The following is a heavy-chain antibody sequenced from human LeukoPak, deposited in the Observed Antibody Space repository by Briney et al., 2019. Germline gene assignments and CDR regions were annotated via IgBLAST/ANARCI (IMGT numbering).Heavy chain of an antibody. CDR2: IYSGGST. CDR3: ARAIVVVPAAMPNDAFYI. J-gene: IGHJ3*02. V-gene: IGHV3-66*01. D-gene: IGHD2-2*01. Sequence: GGSLRLSCAASGFTVSSNYMSWVRQAPGKGLEWVSVIYSGGSTYYADSVKGRFTISRYNSKNTLYLQMNSLRAEDTAVYYCARAIVVVPAAMPNDAFYIWGEGTMVTVSS. CDR1: GFTVSSNY.